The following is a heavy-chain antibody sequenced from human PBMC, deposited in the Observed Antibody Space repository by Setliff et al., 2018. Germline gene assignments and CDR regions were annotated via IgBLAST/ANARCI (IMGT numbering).Heavy chain of an antibody. CDR3: ASIIAAAGFGAFDI. V-gene: IGHV1-69*05. CDR1: GGTFSSYA. J-gene: IGHJ3*02. D-gene: IGHD6-13*01. CDR2: IIPIFGTA. Sequence: SVKVSCKASGGTFSSYAISWVRQAPGQGLEWMGGIIPIFGTANYAQKFQGRVTITTDESTSTAYMELSSLRSEDTAVYYCASIIAAAGFGAFDIWGQGTMVTVSS.